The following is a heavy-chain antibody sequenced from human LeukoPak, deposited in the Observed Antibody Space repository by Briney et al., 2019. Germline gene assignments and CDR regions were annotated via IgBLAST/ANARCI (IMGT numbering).Heavy chain of an antibody. Sequence: PSETLSLTCTVSGGSISSSSYYWGWIRQPPGKGLEWIGSIYYSGSTYYNPSLKSRVTISVDTSKNQFSLKLSSVTAADTAVYYCATHPTVITRFDIWGQGTMVTVSS. CDR3: ATHPTVITRFDI. V-gene: IGHV4-39*01. CDR2: IYYSGST. D-gene: IGHD4-23*01. CDR1: GGSISSSSYY. J-gene: IGHJ3*02.